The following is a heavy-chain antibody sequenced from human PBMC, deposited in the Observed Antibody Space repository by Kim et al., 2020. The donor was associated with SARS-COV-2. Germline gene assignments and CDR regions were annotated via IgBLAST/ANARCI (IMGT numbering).Heavy chain of an antibody. CDR2: INHSGST. Sequence: SETLSLTCAVYGGSFSGYYWSWVRQPPGKGLEWIGEINHSGSTNYNPSLKSRVTISVDTSKNQFSLKLSSVTAADTAVYYCAREGGSSWYNRDLTLGTLWGQGTMVTVSS. CDR3: AREGGSSWYNRDLTLGTL. V-gene: IGHV4-34*01. J-gene: IGHJ3*01. CDR1: GGSFSGYY. D-gene: IGHD6-13*01.